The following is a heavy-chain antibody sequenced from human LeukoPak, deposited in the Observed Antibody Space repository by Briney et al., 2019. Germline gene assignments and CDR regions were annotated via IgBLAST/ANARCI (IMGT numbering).Heavy chain of an antibody. CDR2: IYYSGST. Sequence: PSGTLSLTCAVSGGSISSYYWSWIRQPPGKGLEWIGYIYYSGSTNYNPSLKSRVTISVDTSKNQFSLKLSSVTAADTAVYYCARRGSFDIWGQGTMVTVSS. J-gene: IGHJ3*02. V-gene: IGHV4-59*08. CDR1: GGSISSYY. CDR3: ARRGSFDI.